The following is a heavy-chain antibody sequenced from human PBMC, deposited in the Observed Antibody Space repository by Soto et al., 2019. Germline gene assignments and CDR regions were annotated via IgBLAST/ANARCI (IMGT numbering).Heavy chain of an antibody. V-gene: IGHV3-30-3*01. J-gene: IGHJ4*02. CDR2: ISYDGSNK. CDR1: GFTFSTYA. D-gene: IGHD6-13*01. CDR3: ARDPVPLAAPGSGELDY. Sequence: GGSLRLSCAASGFTFSTYAMHWVRQAPGKGLEWVAVISYDGSNKFYADSVKGRFTISRDNSKNTLYLQMNSLRTEDTAVYYCARDPVPLAAPGSGELDYWGQGTLVTVSS.